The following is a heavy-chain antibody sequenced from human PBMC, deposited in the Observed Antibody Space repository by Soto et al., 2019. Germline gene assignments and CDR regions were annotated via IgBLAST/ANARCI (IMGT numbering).Heavy chain of an antibody. Sequence: ASVKVSCKASGYTFTSYGISWVRQAPGQGLEWMGWISAYNGNTKYSQKFQGRVTITRDTSASTAYMELSSLRSEDTAVYYCARDLRSYYYSYSMDVWGQATTVTGS. V-gene: IGHV1-18*01. CDR2: ISAYNGNT. J-gene: IGHJ6*02. CDR1: GYTFTSYG. D-gene: IGHD1-26*01. CDR3: ARDLRSYYYSYSMDV.